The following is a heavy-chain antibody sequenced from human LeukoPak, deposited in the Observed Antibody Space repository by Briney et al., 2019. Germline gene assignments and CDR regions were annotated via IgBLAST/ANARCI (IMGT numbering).Heavy chain of an antibody. V-gene: IGHV3-30-3*01. Sequence: GRTLRLSCAASGFTFSSYAMHWVRQAPGKGLEWVAVISYDGSNKYYADSVKGRFTISSDNSKNTLYLQMNSLRAEDTAVYYCARVERWLQRAYYYGMDVWGQGTTVTVSS. CDR3: ARVERWLQRAYYYGMDV. CDR1: GFTFSSYA. J-gene: IGHJ6*02. CDR2: ISYDGSNK. D-gene: IGHD5-24*01.